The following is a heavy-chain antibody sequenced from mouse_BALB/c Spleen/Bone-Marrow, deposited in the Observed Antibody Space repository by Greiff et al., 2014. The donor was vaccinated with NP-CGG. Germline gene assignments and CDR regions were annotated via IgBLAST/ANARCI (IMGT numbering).Heavy chain of an antibody. J-gene: IGHJ4*01. D-gene: IGHD1-1*01. Sequence: QVQLQQSGAELARPGASVKMSCQASGYTFTRYTMHWEKKRPGQGLEWIGYIIPNSGYSNYNQKFKDKATLTADKSSSTAYVQLSSLTSEDSAVYCCTIRYYAMDYWGQGTSVTVSS. CDR1: GYTFTRYT. CDR3: TIRYYAMDY. CDR2: IIPNSGYS. V-gene: IGHV1-4*01.